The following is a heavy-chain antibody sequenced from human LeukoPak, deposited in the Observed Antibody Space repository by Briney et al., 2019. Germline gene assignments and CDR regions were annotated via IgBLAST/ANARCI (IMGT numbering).Heavy chain of an antibody. Sequence: GGSLRLPCAVSGLTFSSSWMDWVRQAPGKGLEWVASINPDGNKKYSADSVKGRFTISRDNAENSLYLQMNSLRVEDTAFYYCARDLAYSRLDYWGQGMLVTVSS. CDR1: GLTFSSSW. V-gene: IGHV3-7*01. D-gene: IGHD5-18*01. J-gene: IGHJ4*02. CDR3: ARDLAYSRLDY. CDR2: INPDGNKK.